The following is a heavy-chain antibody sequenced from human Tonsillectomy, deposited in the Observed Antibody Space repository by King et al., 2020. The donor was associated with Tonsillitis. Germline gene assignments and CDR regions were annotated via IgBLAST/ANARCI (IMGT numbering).Heavy chain of an antibody. V-gene: IGHV3-30*02. CDR3: AKEGGVCSSTSRYDNWFFDL. CDR2: IGYDGSSK. CDR1: GFTFSTYG. J-gene: IGHJ2*01. Sequence: VQLVESGGGVVQRGGSLRLSCAASGFTFSTYGMHWVRQAPGKGLEWVAFIGYDGSSKYYADSMKGRFTISRDNSKNTLYLQMNSLTAEDTAVYYCAKEGGVCSSTSRYDNWFFDLWGRGTLVTVSS. D-gene: IGHD2-2*01.